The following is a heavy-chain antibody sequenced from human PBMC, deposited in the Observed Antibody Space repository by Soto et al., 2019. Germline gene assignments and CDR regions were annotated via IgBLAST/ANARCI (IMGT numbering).Heavy chain of an antibody. CDR1: GFIFSSYG. CDR3: ARGAGNSYYYMDV. J-gene: IGHJ6*03. CDR2: IWYDGSDK. V-gene: IGHV3-33*01. D-gene: IGHD3-10*01. Sequence: GGSLRLSCAASGFIFSSYGMHWVRQAPGKGLEWVAVIWYDGSDKYFADSVKGRFAFSRDISKNMLYLQMNSLTAEDTAVYYCARGAGNSYYYMDVWGKGTTVTVSS.